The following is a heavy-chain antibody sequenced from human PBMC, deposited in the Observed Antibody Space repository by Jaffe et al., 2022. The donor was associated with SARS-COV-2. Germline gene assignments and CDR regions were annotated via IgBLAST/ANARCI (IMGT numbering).Heavy chain of an antibody. Sequence: EVQLLESGGGLAQPGGSLRLSCAASGFSFNIYAMCWVRQVPGKGLEWVSGISYTAGNTYYADSVKGRFTVSRDNSKNTLYLQMDSLRAEDTAIYYCAKSPHTTIPVASDYWGQGTLVTVSS. D-gene: IGHD6-19*01. CDR3: AKSPHTTIPVASDY. CDR1: GFSFNIYA. CDR2: ISYTAGNT. V-gene: IGHV3-23*01. J-gene: IGHJ4*02.